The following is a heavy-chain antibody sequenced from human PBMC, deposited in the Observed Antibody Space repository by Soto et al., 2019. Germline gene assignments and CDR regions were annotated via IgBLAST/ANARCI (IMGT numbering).Heavy chain of an antibody. CDR1: GFTFSSYG. D-gene: IGHD3-10*01. Sequence: GGSLRLSCAASGFTFSSYGMHWVRQAPGKGLEWVAVISYDGSNKYYADSVKGRFTISRDNSKNTLYLQMNSLRAEDTAVYYCAKVWSSVGIDYWGQGTLVTVSS. V-gene: IGHV3-30*18. J-gene: IGHJ4*02. CDR3: AKVWSSVGIDY. CDR2: ISYDGSNK.